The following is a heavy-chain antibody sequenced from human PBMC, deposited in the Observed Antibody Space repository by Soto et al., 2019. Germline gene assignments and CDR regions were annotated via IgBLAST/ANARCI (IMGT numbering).Heavy chain of an antibody. CDR2: ISRSGGTT. D-gene: IGHD6-13*01. CDR1: GFTFSSYA. V-gene: IGHV3-23*01. CDR3: AKTRSSWYNFDY. J-gene: IGHJ4*02. Sequence: GGSLRLSCAAPGFTFSSYAMSWVRQAPGKGLEWVSTISRSGGTTYYADSVKGRFTISRDNSENTLYLQMNSLRAEDTAVYYCAKTRSSWYNFDYWGQGTPVTVSS.